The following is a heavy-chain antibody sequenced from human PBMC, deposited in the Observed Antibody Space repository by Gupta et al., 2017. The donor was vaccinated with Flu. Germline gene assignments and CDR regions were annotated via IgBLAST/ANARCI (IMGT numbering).Heavy chain of an antibody. CDR3: ARLRDMGGFDY. V-gene: IGHV5-51*01. J-gene: IGHJ4*02. CDR2: IYPGDSDF. Sequence: GWVRQMPGKGLEWMGIIYPGDSDFKYSPSFQGQVTMSADRSINTASLQWNSLKASDTAMYYCARLRDMGGFDYWGQGTQVTVSS. D-gene: IGHD2-15*01.